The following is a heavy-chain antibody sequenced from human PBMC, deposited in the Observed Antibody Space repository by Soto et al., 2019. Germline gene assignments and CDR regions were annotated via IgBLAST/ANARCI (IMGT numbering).Heavy chain of an antibody. V-gene: IGHV3-30*18. D-gene: IGHD6-13*01. CDR2: ISNDGTNT. CDR3: AKVQLSIAAGGYYHYYGMDV. J-gene: IGHJ6*02. CDR1: GLTFSRYG. Sequence: PGGSLRLSCAASGLTFSRYGMHWVRQAPGKGLEWVAVISNDGTNTNYADSVKGRFIISRDNSENTLYLQMNSLRAEDTAMYYCAKVQLSIAAGGYYHYYGMDVWGQGTTVTVSS.